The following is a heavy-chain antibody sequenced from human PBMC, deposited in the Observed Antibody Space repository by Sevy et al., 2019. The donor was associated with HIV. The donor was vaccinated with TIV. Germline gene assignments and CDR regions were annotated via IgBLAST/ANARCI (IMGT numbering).Heavy chain of an antibody. J-gene: IGHJ4*02. CDR2: ISSRSSTI. Sequence: GGSLRLSCAASGFTFSISDMNWVRQAPGKGLEWVSFISSRSSTISYADSVKGRFTISRDNAKNSLYLQMNSLRDDDTAVYYCASGSNHKNFDYWGQGTLVTVSS. D-gene: IGHD3-10*01. V-gene: IGHV3-48*02. CDR1: GFTFSISD. CDR3: ASGSNHKNFDY.